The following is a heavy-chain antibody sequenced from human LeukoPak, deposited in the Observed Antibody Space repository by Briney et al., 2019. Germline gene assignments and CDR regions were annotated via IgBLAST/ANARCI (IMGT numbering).Heavy chain of an antibody. D-gene: IGHD3-22*01. V-gene: IGHV5-51*01. CDR1: GYXFTNYW. J-gene: IGHJ4*02. Sequence: GESLKISCNGSGYXFTNYWIGWVRQMPGKGLEWKGIIYPRDSDTRYSPSFEGQVTISADKSISTAYLQWSSLKASDTAMYYCARKWGYDRSGYPDYWGQGTLVTVSS. CDR2: IYPRDSDT. CDR3: ARKWGYDRSGYPDY.